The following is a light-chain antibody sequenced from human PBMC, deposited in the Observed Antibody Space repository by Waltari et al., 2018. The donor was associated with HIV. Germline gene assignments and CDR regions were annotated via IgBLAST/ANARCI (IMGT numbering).Light chain of an antibody. V-gene: IGLV2-14*01. CDR2: GAS. Sequence: QSALTQPASVSGSPGQSISISCTGPTSAISSYTSVSWYRHRPGEAPKLLIYGASHRPSGVSHRFSASTFGNTASLTISGLQTDDDGDYYCSSYTTSDSVVFGGGTRLTVL. J-gene: IGLJ3*02. CDR1: TSAISSYTS. CDR3: SSYTTSDSVV.